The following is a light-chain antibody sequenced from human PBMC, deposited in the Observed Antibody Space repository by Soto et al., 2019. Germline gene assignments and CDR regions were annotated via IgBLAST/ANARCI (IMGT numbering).Light chain of an antibody. Sequence: DIQMTQSPPSLSASVGDRVTITCRTSQSIDNYLNWYQQKPGKAPKLLIYAASTLQSGVPSRFSASGSGTDFTLTISSLQPEDFATYYCQQSYTTLFTFGPGTKVDI. V-gene: IGKV1-39*01. CDR2: AAS. CDR1: QSIDNY. J-gene: IGKJ3*01. CDR3: QQSYTTLFT.